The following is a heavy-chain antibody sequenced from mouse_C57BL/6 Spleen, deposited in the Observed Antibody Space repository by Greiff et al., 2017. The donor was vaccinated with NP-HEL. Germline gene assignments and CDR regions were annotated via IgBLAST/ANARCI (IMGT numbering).Heavy chain of an antibody. V-gene: IGHV3-6*01. CDR3: AREENYYGRAWFAY. CDR1: GYSITSGYY. J-gene: IGHJ3*01. CDR2: ISYDGSN. D-gene: IGHD1-1*01. Sequence: EVKLVESGPGLVKPSQSLSLTCSVTGYSITSGYYWNWIRQFPGNKLEWMGYISYDGSNNYNPSLKNRISITRDTSKNQFFLKLNSVTTEDTATYYCAREENYYGRAWFAYWGQGTLVTVSA.